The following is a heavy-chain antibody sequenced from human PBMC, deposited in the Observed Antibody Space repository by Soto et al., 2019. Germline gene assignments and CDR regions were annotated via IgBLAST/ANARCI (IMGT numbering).Heavy chain of an antibody. CDR2: INAGNGNT. D-gene: IGHD3-22*01. CDR3: ARIPYDNSGTIFDY. Sequence: GASVKVSCKASGYTFTSYAMHWVLQAPGQRLEWMGWINAGNGNTKYSQKFQGRFTIYRDNSKNMLNLEMNSLRVEDTAVYYCARIPYDNSGTIFDYWGQGTLVTVSS. V-gene: IGHV1-3*01. CDR1: GYTFTSYA. J-gene: IGHJ4*02.